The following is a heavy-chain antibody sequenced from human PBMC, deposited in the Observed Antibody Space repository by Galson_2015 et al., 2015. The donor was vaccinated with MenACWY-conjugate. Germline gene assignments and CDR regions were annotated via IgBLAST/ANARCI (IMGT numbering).Heavy chain of an antibody. D-gene: IGHD6-19*01. J-gene: IGHJ3*01. Sequence: SLRLSCATSGFTFSNPWMGWVRQAPGKGLEWVANIKQDGSGKYYVDSVKGRFIISRDNAKNSLFLQMDSLRAEDTALYYCARAKEQWLSKTFDLWGQGTMVTVSS. CDR3: ARAKEQWLSKTFDL. CDR2: IKQDGSGK. V-gene: IGHV3-7*01. CDR1: GFTFSNPW.